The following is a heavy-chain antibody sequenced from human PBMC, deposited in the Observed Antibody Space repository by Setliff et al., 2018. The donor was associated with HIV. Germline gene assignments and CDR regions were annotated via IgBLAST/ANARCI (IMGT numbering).Heavy chain of an antibody. CDR3: ARGMDYYDTSGYYQYYFDY. V-gene: IGHV1-2*04. D-gene: IGHD3-22*01. CDR2: INPNNGGR. CDR1: GYTFTDYY. Sequence: ASVKVSCKASGYTFTDYYIHWVRQAPGQGLEWMGWINPNNGGRNYAQRFQGWITMTRDTSISTAYMELSRLRSDDTAVYYCARGMDYYDTSGYYQYYFDYWGQGTLVTVSS. J-gene: IGHJ4*02.